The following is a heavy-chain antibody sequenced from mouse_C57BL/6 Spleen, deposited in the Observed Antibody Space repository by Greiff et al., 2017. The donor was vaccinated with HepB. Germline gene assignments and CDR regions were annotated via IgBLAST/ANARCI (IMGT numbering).Heavy chain of an antibody. CDR1: GYTFTGYG. Sequence: LVESGAELMKPGASVKLSCKATGYTFTGYGIEWVKQRPGHGLEWIGEILPGSGSTNYNEMFKGKATFTADTSSNTAYMQLSSLTTEDSAIYYCARLGYYDYDGGFAYWGQGTLVTVSA. CDR3: ARLGYYDYDGGFAY. CDR2: ILPGSGST. J-gene: IGHJ3*01. D-gene: IGHD2-4*01. V-gene: IGHV1-9*01.